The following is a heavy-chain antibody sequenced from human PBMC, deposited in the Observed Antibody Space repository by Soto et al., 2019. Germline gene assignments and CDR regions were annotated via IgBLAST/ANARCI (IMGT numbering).Heavy chain of an antibody. CDR1: GYSFAGYW. CDR2: IDPSDSQT. V-gene: IGHV5-10-1*01. D-gene: IGHD6-19*01. Sequence: PGESLKISCKGSGYSFAGYWITWVRQKPGKGLEWMGRIDPSDSQTYYSPSFRGHVTISVNKSISTAYLQWSSLRASDTAMYYCARQVADSFRWLDPWGQGTLVTVSS. CDR3: ARQVADSFRWLDP. J-gene: IGHJ5*02.